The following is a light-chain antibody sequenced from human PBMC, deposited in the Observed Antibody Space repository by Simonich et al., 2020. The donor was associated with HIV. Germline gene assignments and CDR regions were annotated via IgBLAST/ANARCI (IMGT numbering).Light chain of an antibody. CDR3: SSYTTSSTYV. V-gene: IGLV2-14*01. CDR2: DVI. J-gene: IGLJ1*01. Sequence: QSALTQPASVSGSPGQSITISCTGTSSDVGVFKYVSWYQQHPGKAPKLIIYDVIKRPSGVSNRFSGSKSGNTASLTISGLQAEDEADYSCSSYTTSSTYVFGTGTKVTVL. CDR1: SSDVGVFKY.